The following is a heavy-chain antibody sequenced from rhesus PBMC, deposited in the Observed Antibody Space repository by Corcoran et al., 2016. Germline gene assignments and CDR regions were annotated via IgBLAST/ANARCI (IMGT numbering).Heavy chain of an antibody. V-gene: IGHV3S16*01. Sequence: EVQLVESGGGLVPPGGSLRLSCAASGFTFSDYYMTWVHQAPGKGLEWVSSISRASHDIYYPDSVKGRFPVSRYNAKNSLSLQMNSLKTEDTAVYYCTRGDYNFWTGYSDYFDFWGQGVLVTVSA. J-gene: IGHJ4*01. CDR3: TRGDYNFWTGYSDYFDF. D-gene: IGHD3-3*01. CDR1: GFTFSDYY. CDR2: ISRASHDI.